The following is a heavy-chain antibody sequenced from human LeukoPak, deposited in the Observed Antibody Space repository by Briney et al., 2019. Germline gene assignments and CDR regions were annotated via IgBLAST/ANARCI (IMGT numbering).Heavy chain of an antibody. CDR3: ARGTVVAVSPFYY. CDR2: INHSGST. D-gene: IGHD3-22*01. V-gene: IGHV4-34*01. J-gene: IGHJ4*02. CDR1: GGSFSGHY. Sequence: SETLSLTCAVYGGSFSGHYGRWIRQPPGKGLEWIGEINHSGSTNYNPSLKSRVTISVDTSKNQFTLKPRSVTAAGTAVYYCARGTVVAVSPFYYWGQGTLVTVSS.